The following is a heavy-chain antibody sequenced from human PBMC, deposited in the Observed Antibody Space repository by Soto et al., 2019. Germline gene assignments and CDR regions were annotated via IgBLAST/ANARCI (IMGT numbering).Heavy chain of an antibody. CDR3: ARGELLWFGELLR. J-gene: IGHJ4*02. Sequence: QVQLVQSGAEVKKPGASVKVSCKASGYTFTSYEINWVRQATGQGLEWMGWMNPNSGDTGYAQKYQGRVTMTRNTSISTAYMELSSLGSEDTAAYYCARGELLWFGELLRWGQGTLVTVSS. D-gene: IGHD3-10*01. CDR2: MNPNSGDT. CDR1: GYTFTSYE. V-gene: IGHV1-8*01.